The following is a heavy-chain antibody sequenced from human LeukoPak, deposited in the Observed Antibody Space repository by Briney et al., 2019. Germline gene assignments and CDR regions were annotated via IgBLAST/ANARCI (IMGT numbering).Heavy chain of an antibody. CDR3: ARYCTFRTCSATNFDA. CDR1: GFTFGLYS. V-gene: IGHV3-21*01. Sequence: PGGSLRLSCAASGFTFGLYSMTWVRQAPGKGLEWVSLIDSNSNFMNYADSVKGRFTISRDNAKKSLYLQMNSLRADDSAVYYCARYCTFRTCSATNFDAWGQGTLVTVSS. J-gene: IGHJ4*02. CDR2: IDSNSNFM. D-gene: IGHD2-8*01.